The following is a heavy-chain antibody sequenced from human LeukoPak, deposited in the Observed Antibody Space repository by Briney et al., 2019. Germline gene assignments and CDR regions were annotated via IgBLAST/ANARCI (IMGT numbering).Heavy chain of an antibody. CDR2: IYHSGST. J-gene: IGHJ4*02. CDR1: GGSISSGGYS. CDR3: ARGRVHQLSPLFDY. V-gene: IGHV4-30-2*01. D-gene: IGHD5-24*01. Sequence: SETLSLTCAVSGGSISSGGYSWSWIRQPPGKGLEWIGYIYHSGSTNYNPSLKSRVTISVDTSKNQFSLKLSSVTAADTAVYYCARGRVHQLSPLFDYWGQGTLVTVSS.